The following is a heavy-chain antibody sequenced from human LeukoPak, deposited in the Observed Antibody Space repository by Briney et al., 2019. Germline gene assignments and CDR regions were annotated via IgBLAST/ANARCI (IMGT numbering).Heavy chain of an antibody. CDR2: INHSGST. CDR1: GGSFSGYY. CDR3: AXXXXXSSGKRKYYFDY. V-gene: IGHV4-34*01. D-gene: IGHD6-25*01. J-gene: IGHJ4*02. Sequence: SETLSLTCAVYGGSFSGYYWSWIRQPPGKGLEWIGEINHSGSTNYNPSLKSRVTISVDTSKNQFSLKLSSVTAADTAVYYCAXXXXXSSGKRKYYFDYWGQGTLVTVSS.